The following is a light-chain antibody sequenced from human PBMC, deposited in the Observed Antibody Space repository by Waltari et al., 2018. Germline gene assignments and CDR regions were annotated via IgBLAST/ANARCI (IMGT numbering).Light chain of an antibody. CDR1: HTINTW. CDR2: DAS. CDR3: QQSYSSLYT. Sequence: QMTQSPSTLSASIGDRVAITCRASHTINTWLAWYQQKPGKAPRVLIYDASTLASGVPSRFSASGSGTDFTLTISSLQPEDFATYFCQQSYSSLYTFGQGTKLEI. V-gene: IGKV1-5*01. J-gene: IGKJ2*01.